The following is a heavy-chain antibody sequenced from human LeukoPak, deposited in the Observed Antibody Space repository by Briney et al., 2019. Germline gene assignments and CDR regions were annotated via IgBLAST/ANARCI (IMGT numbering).Heavy chain of an antibody. CDR3: AKAYRSYCSSTSCYPLIDP. Sequence: PGGSLRLSCAASGFTFSSYGMHWVRQAPGRGLEWVAFIRYDGSNKYYADSVKGRFTISRDNSKNTLYLQMNSLRAQDTAVYYCAKAYRSYCSSTSCYPLIDPWGQGTLVTVSS. CDR1: GFTFSSYG. CDR2: IRYDGSNK. J-gene: IGHJ5*02. V-gene: IGHV3-30*02. D-gene: IGHD2-2*01.